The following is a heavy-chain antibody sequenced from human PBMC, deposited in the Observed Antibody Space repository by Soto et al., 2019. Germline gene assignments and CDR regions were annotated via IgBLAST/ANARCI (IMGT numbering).Heavy chain of an antibody. J-gene: IGHJ4*02. Sequence: PSESLSLTCTVSGGSISSSSYYWGWIRQPPGKGLEWIGSIYYSGSTYYNPSLKSRVTISVDTSKNQISLKLSSVTATDTAVYYCARLQNFVNWSFDHWGQGALVTVSS. CDR1: GGSISSSSYY. V-gene: IGHV4-39*01. CDR3: ARLQNFVNWSFDH. CDR2: IYYSGST. D-gene: IGHD3-3*01.